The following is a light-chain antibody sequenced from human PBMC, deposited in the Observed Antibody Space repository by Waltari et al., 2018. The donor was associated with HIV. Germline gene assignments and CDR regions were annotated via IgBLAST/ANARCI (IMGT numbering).Light chain of an antibody. J-gene: IGLJ3*02. CDR3: CSYTDAYTYVM. V-gene: IGLV2-11*01. CDR1: SSDVGAYNY. Sequence: QSALTQPRSMSGSPGQSVTISCSGTSSDVGAYNYVSWYQQHPGKAPKLMIYDVNKRPSGVPDRVSGSKFGNTASLTISGLQAEDEADYYCCSYTDAYTYVMFGGGTKLTVL. CDR2: DVN.